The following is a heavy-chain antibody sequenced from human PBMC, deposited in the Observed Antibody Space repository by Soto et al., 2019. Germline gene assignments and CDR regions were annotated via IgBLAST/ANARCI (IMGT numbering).Heavy chain of an antibody. CDR3: ARDHGSAATAYFDY. CDR2: MHTGNGNT. D-gene: IGHD6-13*01. J-gene: IGHJ4*02. V-gene: IGHV1-3*04. CDR1: GYTFNTCA. Sequence: ASVKVSCKASGYTFNTCAIHWVRQAPGQGLEWMGWMHTGNGNTRYSQKLQDRVTLTRDTSASTAYMELSSLTSEDTAVYYCARDHGSAATAYFDYWGQGALVTVSS.